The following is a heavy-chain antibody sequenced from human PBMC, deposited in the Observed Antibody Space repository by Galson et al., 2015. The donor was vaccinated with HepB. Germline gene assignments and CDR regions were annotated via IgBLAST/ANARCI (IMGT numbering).Heavy chain of an antibody. V-gene: IGHV3-23*01. CDR3: ARRISLVRGIITKPDYYYGMDV. CDR1: GFTFGSSP. CDR2: ITPSADRT. J-gene: IGHJ6*02. D-gene: IGHD3-10*01. Sequence: SLRLSCAGSGFTFGSSPMTWVRQAPGKGLDWVSAITPSADRTFYADSVRGRFTISRDNSRNTLYLQMNSLRAEDTAVYYCARRISLVRGIITKPDYYYGMDVWGQGTTVTVAS.